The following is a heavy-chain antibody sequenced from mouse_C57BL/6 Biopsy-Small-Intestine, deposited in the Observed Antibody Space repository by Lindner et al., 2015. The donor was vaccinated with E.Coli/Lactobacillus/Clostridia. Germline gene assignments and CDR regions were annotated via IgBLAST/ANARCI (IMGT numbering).Heavy chain of an antibody. D-gene: IGHD2-4*01. Sequence: VQLQESGAELMKPGASVKLSCKATGYTFTGYWIEWVKQRPGHGLEWIGEILPGGGSTNYNEKFKGKATFTADTSSNTAYMQLSSLTTEDSAIYYCARDYYDYVPFAYWGQGTLVTVSA. J-gene: IGHJ3*01. V-gene: IGHV1-9*01. CDR1: GYTFTGYW. CDR2: ILPGGGST. CDR3: ARDYYDYVPFAY.